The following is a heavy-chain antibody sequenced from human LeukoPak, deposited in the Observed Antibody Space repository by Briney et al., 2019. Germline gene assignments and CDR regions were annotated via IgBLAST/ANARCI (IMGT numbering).Heavy chain of an antibody. J-gene: IGHJ6*03. D-gene: IGHD3-10*01. Sequence: GASVKVSCKASGYTFTGYYMHWVRQAPGQGLEWMGWINPNSGGTNYAQRFQGRVTMTRDTSISTAYMELSRLRSDDTAVYYCARGAMVRGSFYYYYYMDVWGKGTTVTVSS. CDR1: GYTFTGYY. V-gene: IGHV1-2*02. CDR3: ARGAMVRGSFYYYYYMDV. CDR2: INPNSGGT.